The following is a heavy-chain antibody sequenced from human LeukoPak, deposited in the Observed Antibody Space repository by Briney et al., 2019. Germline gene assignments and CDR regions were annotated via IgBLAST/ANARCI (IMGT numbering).Heavy chain of an antibody. CDR2: ISTYNGNT. Sequence: ASVKVSCKASGYTFTSYGISWVRQAPGQGLEWMGWISTYNGNTHYAQMFQGRVTMTTDTSTSTAYMELRSLRSDDTAVYYCARTSAYSTRTHSRHWFDPWGQGTLVTVSS. CDR3: ARTSAYSTRTHSRHWFDP. J-gene: IGHJ5*02. V-gene: IGHV1-18*01. CDR1: GYTFTSYG. D-gene: IGHD6-13*01.